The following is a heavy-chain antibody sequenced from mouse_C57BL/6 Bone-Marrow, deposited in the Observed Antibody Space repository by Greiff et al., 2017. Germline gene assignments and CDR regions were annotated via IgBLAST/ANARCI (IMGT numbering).Heavy chain of an antibody. Sequence: QVQLQQPGAELVRPGTSVKLSCKASGYTFTSYWMHWVKQRPGQGLEWIGVIDPSDSYTNYNQKFKGKATLTVATSSSTAYMQLSSLTSECSAVYYCARRDYGPLYWGQGTSVTVSS. CDR3: ARRDYGPLY. D-gene: IGHD1-1*01. V-gene: IGHV1-59*01. CDR2: IDPSDSYT. CDR1: GYTFTSYW. J-gene: IGHJ4*01.